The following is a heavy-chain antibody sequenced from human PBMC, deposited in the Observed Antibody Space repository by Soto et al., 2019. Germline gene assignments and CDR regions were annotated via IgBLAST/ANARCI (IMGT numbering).Heavy chain of an antibody. CDR2: ISYDGTTK. CDR1: GFSFSTYG. D-gene: IGHD6-6*01. Sequence: QVQLVESGGGVVQTGRSLRLSCAASGFSFSTYGMHWVRQAPGKGLEWVAVISYDGTTKTYADSVKGRFTISRDNTKNTLYLQMNSLKTEDTGVYYCTVSRWAARAYYYYYGMDVWGQGATVTVSS. V-gene: IGHV3-30*03. CDR3: TVSRWAARAYYYYYGMDV. J-gene: IGHJ6*02.